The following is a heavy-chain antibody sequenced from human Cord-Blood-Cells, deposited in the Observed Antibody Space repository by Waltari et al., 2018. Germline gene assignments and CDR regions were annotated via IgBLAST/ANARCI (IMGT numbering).Heavy chain of an antibody. CDR1: GYTFTSYA. CDR3: ARARRQQLIHFDY. CDR2: INAGNGNT. V-gene: IGHV1-3*01. D-gene: IGHD6-6*01. J-gene: IGHJ4*02. Sequence: QVQLVQSGAEVKKPGASVKVSCKASGYTFTSYAMPWVRQAPGQRLEWMGWINAGNGNTKYSQKFQGRVTITRDTSASTAYMELSSLRSEDTAVYYCARARRQQLIHFDYWGQGTLVTVSS.